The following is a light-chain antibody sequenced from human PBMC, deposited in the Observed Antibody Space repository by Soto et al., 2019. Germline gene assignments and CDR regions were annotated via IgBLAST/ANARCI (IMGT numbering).Light chain of an antibody. CDR2: DVK. V-gene: IGLV2-14*01. J-gene: IGLJ2*01. CDR3: NSYTSSSTLV. CDR1: SSDVGGYNY. Sequence: QSVLTQPASVSGSPGQSITISCTGTSSDVGGYNYVSWYQQHPGKAPKLMIYDVKNRPSGVSNRFSGSKSGNTASLTISGLQAEDEADYYCNSYTSSSTLVFGGGTQLTVL.